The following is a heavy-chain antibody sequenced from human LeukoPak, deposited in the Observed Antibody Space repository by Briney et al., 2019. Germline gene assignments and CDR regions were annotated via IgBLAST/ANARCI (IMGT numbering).Heavy chain of an antibody. CDR2: ISYDGSNK. V-gene: IGHV3-30-3*01. Sequence: PGGSLRLSCAASGFTFSSYAMHWVRQAPGKGLEWVAVISYDGSNKYYADSVKGRFTISRDNSKNTLYLQMNSLGAEDTAVYYCAREDELLHYFDYWGQGTLVTVSS. D-gene: IGHD1-7*01. CDR3: AREDELLHYFDY. J-gene: IGHJ4*02. CDR1: GFTFSSYA.